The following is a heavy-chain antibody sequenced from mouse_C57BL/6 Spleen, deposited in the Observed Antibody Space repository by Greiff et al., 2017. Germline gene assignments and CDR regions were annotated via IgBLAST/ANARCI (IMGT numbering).Heavy chain of an antibody. CDR1: SCSSYW. J-gene: IGHJ4*01. Sequence: SCSSYWMHWVKQRPGQGLEWIGNINPSNGGTNYNEKFKSKATLTVDKSSSTAYMQLSSLTSEDSAVYYCAREDMGAMDYWGQGTSVTVSS. D-gene: IGHD1-1*02. V-gene: IGHV1-53*01. CDR3: AREDMGAMDY. CDR2: INPSNGGT.